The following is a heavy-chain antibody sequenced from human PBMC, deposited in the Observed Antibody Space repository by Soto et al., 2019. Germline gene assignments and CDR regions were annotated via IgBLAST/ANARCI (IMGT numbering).Heavy chain of an antibody. CDR2: INPTSGST. D-gene: IGHD6-13*01. J-gene: IGHJ4*02. Sequence: QVQLVKSGAEVKKPGASVKVSCKASGYTFTNYYIHWVRQAPGQGLEWMGIINPTSGSTNYVQKFQSRVTLTYDTSTTTVYMELSRLRSEDTAVLYCARELAAGDHWGQGSLVTVSS. CDR1: GYTFTNYY. CDR3: ARELAAGDH. V-gene: IGHV1-46*01.